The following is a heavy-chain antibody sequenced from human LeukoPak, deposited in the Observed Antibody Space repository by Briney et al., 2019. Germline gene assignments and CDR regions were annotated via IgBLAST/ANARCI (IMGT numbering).Heavy chain of an antibody. CDR2: INHSGST. CDR1: GGSFSGYY. D-gene: IGHD3-10*01. Sequence: SETLSLTCAVYGGSFSGYYWSWIRQPPGKGLEWIGEINHSGSTNYNPSLKSRVTISVDTSKNQFSLKLSSVTAADTAVYYCARGYYYGSGSYLINWGQGTLVTVSS. J-gene: IGHJ4*02. V-gene: IGHV4-34*01. CDR3: ARGYYYGSGSYLIN.